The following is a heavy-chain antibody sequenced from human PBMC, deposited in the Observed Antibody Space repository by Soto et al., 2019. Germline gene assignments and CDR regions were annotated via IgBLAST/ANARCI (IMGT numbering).Heavy chain of an antibody. CDR3: ARAGPVSGNHAFDI. J-gene: IGHJ3*02. V-gene: IGHV1-69*06. D-gene: IGHD6-19*01. CDR1: GGSFSSYA. CDR2: IIPIFVAP. Sequence: QVQLVQSGAEVKKPGSSVKVSRKASGGSFSSYAISWVRQAPVQGLEWMGGIIPIFVAPTYAQKFKGRVTIIADKSTSTAYMELSSLRSEDTALYYCARAGPVSGNHAFDIWGQGTLVTVSS.